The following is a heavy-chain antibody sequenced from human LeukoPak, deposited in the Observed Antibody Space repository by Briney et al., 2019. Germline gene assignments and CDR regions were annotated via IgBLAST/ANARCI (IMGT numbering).Heavy chain of an antibody. CDR2: ISSGSNYI. CDR3: ARECHGDQGYGMDV. CDR1: GFTFSSYT. V-gene: IGHV3-21*01. J-gene: IGHJ6*02. D-gene: IGHD4-17*01. Sequence: GGSLRLSCAASGFTFSSYTMNWVRQAPGKGLEWVSYISSGSNYIYYADSEKGRFTISRDNAKNSLYLQMNSLRAEDTAVYCCARECHGDQGYGMDVWGQGTTVTVSS.